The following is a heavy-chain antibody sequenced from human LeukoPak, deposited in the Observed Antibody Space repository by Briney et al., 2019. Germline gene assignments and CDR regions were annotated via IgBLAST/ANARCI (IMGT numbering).Heavy chain of an antibody. CDR1: GFTVSSND. CDR2: IYGGGST. J-gene: IGHJ4*02. Sequence: GGSLRLSCAASGFTVSSNDMSWVRQAPGKGLEWVSVIYGGGSTYYADAVKGRFTNSRDNSKNTLYLQMNSLRAEDTAVYYCAKAGGSYPRPDYWGQGTLVTVSS. D-gene: IGHD1-26*01. CDR3: AKAGGSYPRPDY. V-gene: IGHV3-53*01.